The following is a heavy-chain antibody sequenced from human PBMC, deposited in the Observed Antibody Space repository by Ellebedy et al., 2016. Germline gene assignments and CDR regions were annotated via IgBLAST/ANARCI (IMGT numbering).Heavy chain of an antibody. V-gene: IGHV3-9*01. Sequence: GGSLRLXCAASGFTFDGYAMHWVRQAPGKGLEWVSGISWNSGSIHYADSVKGRFTISRDNAKNSLYLQMNSLRAEDTALYYCAKGGSAVALYYFDYWGQGTLVTVSS. CDR1: GFTFDGYA. D-gene: IGHD6-19*01. J-gene: IGHJ4*02. CDR2: ISWNSGSI. CDR3: AKGGSAVALYYFDY.